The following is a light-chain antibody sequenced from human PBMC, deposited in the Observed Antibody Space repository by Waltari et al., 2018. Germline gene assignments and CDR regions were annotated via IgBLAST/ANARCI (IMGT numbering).Light chain of an antibody. CDR3: QQYVSLPAT. J-gene: IGKJ1*01. CDR2: GAS. V-gene: IGKV3-20*01. Sequence: SPGDRAILSCRARQSVSKYLAWYQQKPGQAPRLLIYGASSRATGIPDRFSGSGSGTDFSLTISRLEPEDFAVYYCQQYVSLPATFGQGTKEEIE. CDR1: QSVSKY.